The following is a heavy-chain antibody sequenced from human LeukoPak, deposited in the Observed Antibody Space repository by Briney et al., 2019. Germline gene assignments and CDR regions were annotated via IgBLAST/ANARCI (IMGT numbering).Heavy chain of an antibody. Sequence: SETLSLTCTVSGGSISSSNWWSWVRQPPGKGLEWIGEIYHSGSTNYNPSLKSRVTISVDKSKNQFSLKLSSVTAADTAVYYCARARGYSGYEGIDYWGQGTLVTVSS. D-gene: IGHD5-12*01. CDR2: IYHSGST. V-gene: IGHV4-4*02. CDR1: GGSISSSNW. J-gene: IGHJ4*02. CDR3: ARARGYSGYEGIDY.